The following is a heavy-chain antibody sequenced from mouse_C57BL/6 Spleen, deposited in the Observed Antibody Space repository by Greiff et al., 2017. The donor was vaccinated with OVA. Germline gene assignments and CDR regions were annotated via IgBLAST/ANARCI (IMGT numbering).Heavy chain of an antibody. CDR2: IHPNSGST. CDR1: GYTFTSYW. Sequence: QVQLQQSGAELVKPGASVKLSCKASGYTFTSYWMHWVKQRPGQGLEWIGMIHPNSGSTNYNEKFKSKATLTVDKSSSTAYMQLSSLTAEDSAVYYCARLITTVVGEYFDVWGTGTTVTVSS. D-gene: IGHD1-1*01. J-gene: IGHJ1*03. CDR3: ARLITTVVGEYFDV. V-gene: IGHV1-64*01.